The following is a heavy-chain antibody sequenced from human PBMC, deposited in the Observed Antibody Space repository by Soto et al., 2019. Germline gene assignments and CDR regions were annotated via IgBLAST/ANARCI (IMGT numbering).Heavy chain of an antibody. CDR3: ARDDDSSGYDAFDI. J-gene: IGHJ3*02. V-gene: IGHV3-48*02. CDR1: GFTFSSYS. Sequence: PGGSLRLSCAASGFTFSSYSMNWVRQAPGKGPEWVSYISSSSSTIYYADSVKGRFTISRDNAKNSLYLQMNSLRDEDTAVYYCARDDDSSGYDAFDIWGQGTMVTVSS. CDR2: ISSSSSTI. D-gene: IGHD3-22*01.